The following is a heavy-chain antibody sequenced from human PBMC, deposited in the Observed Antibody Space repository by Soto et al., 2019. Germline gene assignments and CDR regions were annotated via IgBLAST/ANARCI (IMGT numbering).Heavy chain of an antibody. CDR2: IYWDDTK. Sequence: QITLKESGPTLVKPTQTLTLTCTFSGFSLPTDRVGVGWIRQPPGKALEWLAVIYWDDTKTYRPSLKSRLTLTKDPSKNQVALTMTDMDPGDTATYYCAHAYGGRSLYWGQGTLVTVSS. CDR1: GFSLPTDRVG. V-gene: IGHV2-5*02. J-gene: IGHJ4*02. D-gene: IGHD1-26*01. CDR3: AHAYGGRSLY.